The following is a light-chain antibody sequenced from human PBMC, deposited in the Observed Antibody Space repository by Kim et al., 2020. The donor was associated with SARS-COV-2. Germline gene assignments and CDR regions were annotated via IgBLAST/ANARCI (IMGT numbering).Light chain of an antibody. CDR1: PSVGSRY. J-gene: IGKJ4*01. V-gene: IGKV3-20*01. CDR3: QQYLKSHLT. CDR2: DTS. Sequence: PGERAPLSCRASPSVGSRYLAWFQKKPGQPPRLLMYDTSKRATGVPDRFSGSGSGTDFTLTVSRLEAEDYAVYYCQQYLKSHLTFGGGATVDIK.